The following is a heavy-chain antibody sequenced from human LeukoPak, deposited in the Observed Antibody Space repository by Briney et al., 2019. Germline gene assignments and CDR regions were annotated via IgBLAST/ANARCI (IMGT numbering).Heavy chain of an antibody. V-gene: IGHV1-69*05. J-gene: IGHJ4*02. Sequence: ASVKVSCKASGGTFSSYAISWVQQAPGQGLEWMGGITPIFGTANYAQKFQGRVTITTDESTSTAYMELSSLRSEDTAVYYCARGPELERFDYWGQGTLVTVSS. CDR1: GGTFSSYA. D-gene: IGHD1-1*01. CDR2: ITPIFGTA. CDR3: ARGPELERFDY.